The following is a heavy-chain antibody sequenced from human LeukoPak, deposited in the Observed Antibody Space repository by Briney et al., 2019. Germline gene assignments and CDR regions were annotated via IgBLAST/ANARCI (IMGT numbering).Heavy chain of an antibody. D-gene: IGHD1-7*01. Sequence: GGSLRLSCAASGFTFSSSEMTWVRQAPGRGLEWVSYISSSGSTIYYADSVMGRFTISRDNAKNSLCLQMNSLRAEDTALYFCARYNWNSKSLDDWGQGTLVTVSS. V-gene: IGHV3-48*03. CDR1: GFTFSSSE. J-gene: IGHJ4*02. CDR2: ISSSGSTI. CDR3: ARYNWNSKSLDD.